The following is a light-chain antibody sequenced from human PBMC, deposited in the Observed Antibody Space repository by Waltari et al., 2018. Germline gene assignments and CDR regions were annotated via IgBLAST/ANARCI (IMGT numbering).Light chain of an antibody. CDR1: SSDIGSYSL. V-gene: IGLV2-23*02. Sequence: QSALTQSASVSGSPGQSITISCIGNSSDIGSYSLVSWYQQHPGKAPKLIIYEVNNRPSGVSNRFSGSKSGNTASLTISGLQAEDEADYYCCSYAGTITPWVFGGGTKLTVL. J-gene: IGLJ3*02. CDR2: EVN. CDR3: CSYAGTITPWV.